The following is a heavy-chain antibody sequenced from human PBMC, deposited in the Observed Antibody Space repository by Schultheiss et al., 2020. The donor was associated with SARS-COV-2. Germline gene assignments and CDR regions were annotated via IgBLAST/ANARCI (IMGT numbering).Heavy chain of an antibody. CDR1: GFTLANYA. V-gene: IGHV3-30*04. Sequence: GESLKISCAASGFTLANYAVHWVRQAPGKGPEWLTVISYDGNNKYYADSVNGRFTISRDNSKDTVYLQMSSLTVEETALYYCARGPECSRGHCLAGAFFYGLDVWGQGTTVTVSS. CDR3: ARGPECSRGHCLAGAFFYGLDV. J-gene: IGHJ6*02. D-gene: IGHD2-15*01. CDR2: ISYDGNNK.